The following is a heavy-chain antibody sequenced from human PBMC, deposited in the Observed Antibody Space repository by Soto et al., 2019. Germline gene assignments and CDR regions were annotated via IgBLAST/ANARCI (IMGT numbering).Heavy chain of an antibody. CDR3: ARGLIAAAGRTPYWFDP. J-gene: IGHJ5*02. CDR1: GYSFTSYW. Sequence: PGESLKISCKGSGYSFTSYWISWVRQMPGKGLEWMGRIDPSDSYTNYSPSFQGHVTISADKSISTAYLQWSSLNASDTAMYYCARGLIAAAGRTPYWFDPWGQGTLVTVSS. CDR2: IDPSDSYT. V-gene: IGHV5-10-1*01. D-gene: IGHD6-13*01.